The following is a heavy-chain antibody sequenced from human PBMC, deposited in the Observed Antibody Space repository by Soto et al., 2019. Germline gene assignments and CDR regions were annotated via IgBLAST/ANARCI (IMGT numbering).Heavy chain of an antibody. Sequence: ASVKVSCKASGFTFTSSAVQWVRQARGQRLEWIGWFVVGSGNTNYAQKFQERVTITRDMSTSTAYMELSSLRSEDTAVYYCAADPSVSIVWGSYRPNWFDPWGQGTLVTVSS. D-gene: IGHD3-16*02. V-gene: IGHV1-58*01. CDR2: FVVGSGNT. CDR3: AADPSVSIVWGSYRPNWFDP. J-gene: IGHJ5*02. CDR1: GFTFTSSA.